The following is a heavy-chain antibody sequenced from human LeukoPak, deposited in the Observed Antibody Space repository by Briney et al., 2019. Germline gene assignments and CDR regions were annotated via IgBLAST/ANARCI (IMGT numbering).Heavy chain of an antibody. CDR3: ARAYSYAGY. CDR1: GFTFSSYS. D-gene: IGHD5-18*01. J-gene: IGHJ4*02. CDR2: IGGSSSTI. V-gene: IGHV3-48*01. Sequence: GGSLRLSCAASGFTFSSYSMNWVRQAPGKGLEWVSYIGGSSSTIYYADSVKGRFTISRDNAKNSLYLQMNSLRAEDTAVYYCARAYSYAGYWGQGTLVTVSS.